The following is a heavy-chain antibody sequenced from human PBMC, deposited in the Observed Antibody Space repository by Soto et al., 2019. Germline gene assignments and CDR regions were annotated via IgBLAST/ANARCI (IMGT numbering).Heavy chain of an antibody. Sequence: LRLSCAASGFTLSGYAMDWVRQAPGKGLEYVSGISSNGVGTYYANSVQGRFTISRDNSKNTVYLQMGSLRPEDMAVYYCARRARPDFYYMDVWGKGTSVTVSS. V-gene: IGHV3-64*01. CDR2: ISSNGVGT. CDR3: ARRARPDFYYMDV. D-gene: IGHD6-6*01. J-gene: IGHJ6*03. CDR1: GFTLSGYA.